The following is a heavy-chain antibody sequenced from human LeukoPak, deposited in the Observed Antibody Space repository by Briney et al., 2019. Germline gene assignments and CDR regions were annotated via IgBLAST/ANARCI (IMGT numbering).Heavy chain of an antibody. CDR3: ARDTSWVTMIRGVKDY. D-gene: IGHD3-10*01. CDR2: ISHTGRTR. CDR1: GFTFSDYY. V-gene: IGHV3-11*01. Sequence: GGSLRLSCAASGFTFSDYYMSWIRQAPGKGLEWVSSISHTGRTRYYADSVEGRFTISRDNAKNSLFLLMNSLRAEDTAVYYCARDTSWVTMIRGVKDYWGQGTLVTVSS. J-gene: IGHJ4*02.